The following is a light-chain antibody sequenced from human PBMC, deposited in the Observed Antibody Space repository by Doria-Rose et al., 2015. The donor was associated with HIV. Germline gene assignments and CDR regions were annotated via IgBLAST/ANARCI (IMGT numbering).Light chain of an antibody. V-gene: IGKV3-20*01. CDR2: DGS. J-gene: IGKJ1*01. CDR1: QSFSSTY. Sequence: LTQSPGTLSLSPGERATLSCRASQSFSSTYLAWYQQKPGQAPSLLIYDGSTRATGIPDRFSVSGSGTDFTLTINRLEPEDFALYYCHQYGTSWTFGQGTKVEI. CDR3: HQYGTSWT.